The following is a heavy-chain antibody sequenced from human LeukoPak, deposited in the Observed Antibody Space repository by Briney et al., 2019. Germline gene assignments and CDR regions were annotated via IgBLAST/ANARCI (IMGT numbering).Heavy chain of an antibody. CDR1: GFTVSSNY. CDR2: IKKDGSEK. D-gene: IGHD5-18*01. J-gene: IGHJ4*02. Sequence: GGSLRLSCAASGFTVSSNYMSWVRQAPGKGLEWVANIKKDGSEKYCVDSVKGRFTISRDNAKTSLYLQMNSLRAEDTAVYYCARDLSGVTGYTYGRGIDYWGQGTLVTVSS. CDR3: ARDLSGVTGYTYGRGIDY. V-gene: IGHV3-7*01.